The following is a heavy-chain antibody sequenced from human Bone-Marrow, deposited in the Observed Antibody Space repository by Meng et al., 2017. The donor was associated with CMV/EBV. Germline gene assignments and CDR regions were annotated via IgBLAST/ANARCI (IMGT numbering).Heavy chain of an antibody. CDR2: MIPIFGTA. CDR3: ATHRHIAAAGTRGFDP. Sequence: GTFSSYASSWVRRAPGQGLEGMGGMIPIFGTANYAQKFQGRVTITTDESTSTAYMELSSLRSEDTAVYYCATHRHIAAAGTRGFDPWGQGTLVTVSS. V-gene: IGHV1-69*05. CDR1: GTFSSYA. D-gene: IGHD6-13*01. J-gene: IGHJ5*02.